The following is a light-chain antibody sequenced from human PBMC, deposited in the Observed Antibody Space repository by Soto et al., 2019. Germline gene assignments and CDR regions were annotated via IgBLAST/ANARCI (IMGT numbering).Light chain of an antibody. J-gene: IGKJ1*01. V-gene: IGKV3-11*01. CDR3: QQYDSYWT. Sequence: EVVLTQSPATLSLSPGERATFSCRASQNVNNFLAWYQQKPGQAPRLLIYDASNRATGIPARFSGSGSGTEFTPTISSLQPDDFATYYCQQYDSYWTFGQGTKVDIK. CDR1: QNVNNF. CDR2: DAS.